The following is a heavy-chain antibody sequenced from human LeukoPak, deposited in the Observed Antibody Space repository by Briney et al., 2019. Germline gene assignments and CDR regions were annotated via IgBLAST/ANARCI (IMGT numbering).Heavy chain of an antibody. CDR3: ARDSSVLDYFDY. V-gene: IGHV3-21*01. Sequence: GGSLRLSCAASGFTFSSYSMNWVRQAPAKGLEWVSSISSSSSYIYYADSVKGRFTISRDNAKNSLYLQMNSLRAEDTAVYYCARDSSVLDYFDYWGQGTLVTVSS. CDR2: ISSSSSYI. CDR1: GFTFSSYS. D-gene: IGHD3-22*01. J-gene: IGHJ4*02.